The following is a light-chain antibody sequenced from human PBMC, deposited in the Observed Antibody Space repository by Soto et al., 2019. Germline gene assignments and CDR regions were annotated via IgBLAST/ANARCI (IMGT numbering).Light chain of an antibody. CDR3: QQYDNLPLMYT. Sequence: DIQMTQSPSSLSASVGDRVTTTFQASQDISNYLNWYQQKPGKAPKLLTYDASNLETGDPSRFSGSGSGTDFTFTISSLQPEDIATDYCQQYDNLPLMYTFGQGTKVDIK. J-gene: IGKJ2*01. V-gene: IGKV1-33*01. CDR2: DAS. CDR1: QDISNY.